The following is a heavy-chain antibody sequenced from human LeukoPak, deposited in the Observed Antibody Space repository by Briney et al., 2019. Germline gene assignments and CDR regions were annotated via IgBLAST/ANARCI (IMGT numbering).Heavy chain of an antibody. D-gene: IGHD3-10*01. CDR2: ISFSGGYT. V-gene: IGHV3-23*01. CDR1: GFTFSSYA. J-gene: IGHJ4*02. Sequence: GGSLRLSCAASGFTFSSYAMSWVRQPPGKGLDWVSTISFSGGYTYYADSVKGRFTISRDNSKNTLYLQMNSLRVEDTAVYYCARTYNYGSGVGFDYWGQGTLVTVSS. CDR3: ARTYNYGSGVGFDY.